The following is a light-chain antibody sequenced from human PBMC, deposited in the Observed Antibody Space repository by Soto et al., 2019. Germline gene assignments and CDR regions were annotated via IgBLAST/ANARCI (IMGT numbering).Light chain of an antibody. V-gene: IGKV3-15*01. CDR1: QSVSSN. J-gene: IGKJ1*01. Sequence: EIVLTQSPGTLSVSPGERATLSCRASQSVSSNLAWYQRKPGQPPRLLIYDASTRATGVPARFSGRGSGTEFILTISSLQSEDFAVYYCQQYNDWGTFGQGTKVDIK. CDR3: QQYNDWGT. CDR2: DAS.